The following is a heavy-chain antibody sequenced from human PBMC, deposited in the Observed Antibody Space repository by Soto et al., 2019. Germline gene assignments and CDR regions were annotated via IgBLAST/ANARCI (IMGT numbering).Heavy chain of an antibody. V-gene: IGHV3-48*04. CDR3: ARDIEPPGLFFDY. J-gene: IGHJ4*02. CDR1: GVTFSSYA. Sequence: GGFLRLSCAASGVTFSSYAMSWVRQAPGKGLEWVSYISFSDSSIYYADSVKGRFTISRDNAKNSLYLQMNSLRAEDTAVYYCARDIEPPGLFFDYWGQGTLVTSPQ. D-gene: IGHD6-13*01. CDR2: ISFSDSSI.